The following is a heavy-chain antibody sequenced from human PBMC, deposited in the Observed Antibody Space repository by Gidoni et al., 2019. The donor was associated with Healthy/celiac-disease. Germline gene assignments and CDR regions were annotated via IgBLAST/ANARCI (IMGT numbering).Heavy chain of an antibody. J-gene: IGHJ4*02. V-gene: IGHV3-11*06. CDR1: GFTFSAYY. CDR2: ISSSSSYT. Sequence: VQLVASGGGVVTPGGPLRLSCAASGFTFSAYYISWLRQAPGKGLEWVSYISSSSSYTNYADSVKGRFTISRDNAKNSLYLQMNSLRAEDTAVYDCAGYSSSGLDYWGQGTLVTVSS. CDR3: AGYSSSGLDY. D-gene: IGHD6-19*01.